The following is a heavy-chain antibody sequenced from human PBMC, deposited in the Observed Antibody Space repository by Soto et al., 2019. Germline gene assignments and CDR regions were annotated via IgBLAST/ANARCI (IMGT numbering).Heavy chain of an antibody. Sequence: EVQLVESGGGLVQPGGSLRLSCAASGFTFSSYSMTWVRQAPGKGLEWVSYISSSGSTIYYADSVKGRFTISRDNAQNSLFPQMISLRPEDTAVYYCARDESVYGADALDIWGQGTMVTVSS. D-gene: IGHD4-17*01. CDR2: ISSSGSTI. CDR3: ARDESVYGADALDI. V-gene: IGHV3-48*01. J-gene: IGHJ3*02. CDR1: GFTFSSYS.